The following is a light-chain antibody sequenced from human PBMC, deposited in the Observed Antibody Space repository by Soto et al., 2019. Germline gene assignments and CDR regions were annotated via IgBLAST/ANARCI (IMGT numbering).Light chain of an antibody. CDR3: SSYTSTSTDV. CDR1: SSDIGNYNY. Sequence: QSALTQPDSVSGSPGQSVAISCTAASSDIGNYNYVSWYQQRPGKVPKLIIHDVSDRPSGVSDRFSGSKSGNTASLTSSGLQAEDEADYYCSSYTSTSTDVFGTGTKVTVL. J-gene: IGLJ1*01. V-gene: IGLV2-14*03. CDR2: DVS.